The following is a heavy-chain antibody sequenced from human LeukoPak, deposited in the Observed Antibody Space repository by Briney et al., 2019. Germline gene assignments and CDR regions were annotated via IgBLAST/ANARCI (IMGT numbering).Heavy chain of an antibody. Sequence: GGSLRLSCAASGFTFSDYAMSWVRQAPGKGLEWLSVISGGSSGSTYYADSVKGRFTISRDNSKNTLYLQMNSLRAEDTAVYYCAKDLRGSGILNWFDPWGQGTLVTVSS. CDR1: GFTFSDYA. V-gene: IGHV3-23*01. J-gene: IGHJ5*02. CDR3: AKDLRGSGILNWFDP. D-gene: IGHD3-10*01. CDR2: ISGGSSGST.